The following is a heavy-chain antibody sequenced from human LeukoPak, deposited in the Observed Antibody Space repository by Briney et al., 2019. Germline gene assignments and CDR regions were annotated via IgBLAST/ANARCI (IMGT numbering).Heavy chain of an antibody. D-gene: IGHD2-21*02. J-gene: IGHJ3*02. CDR2: TYPDEPDT. V-gene: IGHV5-51*01. Sequence: GESLKISCKGSGYIFTTYWIAWVRQMPGKGLEWVGITYPDEPDTRYSPSFQGRVSISVDKSINTVYLQWRSLRASDTAIYYCARPRIDCGLNDAFDIWGQGTMVTVSS. CDR1: GYIFTTYW. CDR3: ARPRIDCGLNDAFDI.